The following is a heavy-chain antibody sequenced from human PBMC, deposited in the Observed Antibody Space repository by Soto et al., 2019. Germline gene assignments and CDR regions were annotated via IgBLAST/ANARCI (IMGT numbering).Heavy chain of an antibody. CDR3: ARDRYGWYPGYDLDV. J-gene: IGHJ6*02. V-gene: IGHV4-4*07. CDR1: GESISNFY. CDR2: VHVSGGT. Sequence: SETLSLTCSVSGESISNFYWSWIRQPAGKGLEWIGHVHVSGGTNYNAPLQSRVTMSVDTSSNHVSLQLRSLTAADTAVYYCARDRYGWYPGYDLDVWGLGTTVTVSS. D-gene: IGHD6-19*01.